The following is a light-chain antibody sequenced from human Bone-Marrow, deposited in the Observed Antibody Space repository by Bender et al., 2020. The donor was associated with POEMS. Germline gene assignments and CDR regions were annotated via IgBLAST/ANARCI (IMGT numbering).Light chain of an antibody. CDR1: NSDIGGYDY. J-gene: IGLJ3*02. CDR2: EVT. V-gene: IGLV2-8*01. CDR3: SSYAATTTVL. Sequence: QSALTQPASVSGSPGQSITMSCTGTNSDIGGYDYVSWYQQQSGKAPRLLIYEVTKRPSGVPDRFSGSKSGNTASLTVAGLQADDEADYYCSSYAATTTVLFCGGTKLTVL.